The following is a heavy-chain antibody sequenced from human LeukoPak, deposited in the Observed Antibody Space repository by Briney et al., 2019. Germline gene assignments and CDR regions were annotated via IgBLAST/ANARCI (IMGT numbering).Heavy chain of an antibody. CDR1: GYTFTSYY. J-gene: IGHJ3*02. D-gene: IGHD5-24*01. Sequence: ASVKVSCKASGYTFTSYYMHWVRQAPGQGLEWMGIINPSGCSTSYAQKFQGRVTMNSDTSTSPVYMQLSSLRSEDTAVYYCARDKMAGRDGYNFGIFDIWGQGTMVTVSS. V-gene: IGHV1-46*01. CDR2: INPSGCST. CDR3: ARDKMAGRDGYNFGIFDI.